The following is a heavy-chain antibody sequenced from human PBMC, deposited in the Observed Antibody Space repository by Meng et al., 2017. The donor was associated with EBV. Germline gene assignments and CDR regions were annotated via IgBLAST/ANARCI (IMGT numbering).Heavy chain of an antibody. J-gene: IGHJ4*02. CDR2: ISGSGGST. Sequence: EXQLWEXXXGLVQHGXSRRSVXVAFGLTFSSYAMSWFRQAPGKGREWVSAISGSGGSTYYADSVKGRFTISRDNSKNTLYLQMNSLRAEDTAVYYCAKWLEQQLVLIPFDYWGQGTLVTVSS. D-gene: IGHD6-13*01. V-gene: IGHV3-23*01. CDR1: GLTFSSYA. CDR3: AKWLEQQLVLIPFDY.